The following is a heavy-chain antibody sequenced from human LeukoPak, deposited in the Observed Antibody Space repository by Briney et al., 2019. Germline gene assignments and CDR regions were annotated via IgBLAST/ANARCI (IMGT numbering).Heavy chain of an antibody. Sequence: SETLSLTCTVSGGSISSYYWSWIRQPPGKGLEWIGYIYYSGSTNYNPSLKSRVSISVDTSKNQFSLKLSSVTAADTAVYYCARADPIVAAAGRLWFDPWGQGTLVTVSS. CDR3: ARADPIVAAAGRLWFDP. V-gene: IGHV4-59*01. CDR1: GGSISSYY. CDR2: IYYSGST. D-gene: IGHD6-13*01. J-gene: IGHJ5*02.